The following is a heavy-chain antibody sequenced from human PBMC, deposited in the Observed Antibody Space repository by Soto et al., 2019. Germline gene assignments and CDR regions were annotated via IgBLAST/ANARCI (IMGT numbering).Heavy chain of an antibody. D-gene: IGHD3-10*01. CDR2: IIPTFGTG. J-gene: IGHJ6*02. CDR1: GGTFNNYA. V-gene: IGHV1-69*01. Sequence: QVLLVQSGPEVKKPGSSVKVSCKASGGTFNNYAINWVRQAPGKGLEWMGGIIPTFGTGNHAQKIQGRVTITADESTTTAYMELNSLRSEDTAIYYCASVDGTLVRGGRSSPYEMDVWGQGPTVIVSS. CDR3: ASVDGTLVRGGRSSPYEMDV.